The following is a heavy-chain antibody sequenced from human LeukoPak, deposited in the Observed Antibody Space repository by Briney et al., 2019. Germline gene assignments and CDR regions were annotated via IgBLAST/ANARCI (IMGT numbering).Heavy chain of an antibody. V-gene: IGHV4-59*01. Sequence: SETLSLTCTVSGGSISSYYWSWVRQPPGKGLEWIGYIYYSGSTNYNPSLKSRVTISVDTSKNQFSLKLSSVTAADTAVYYCARVMGTAMASSGYYFDYWGQGTLVTVSS. J-gene: IGHJ4*02. D-gene: IGHD5-18*01. CDR1: GGSISSYY. CDR2: IYYSGST. CDR3: ARVMGTAMASSGYYFDY.